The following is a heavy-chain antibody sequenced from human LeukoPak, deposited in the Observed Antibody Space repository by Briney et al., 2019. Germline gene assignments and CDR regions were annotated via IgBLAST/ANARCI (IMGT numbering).Heavy chain of an antibody. V-gene: IGHV4-59*01. CDR2: IYNSGSP. CDR1: GGSISTDY. D-gene: IGHD2-15*01. Sequence: PSETLSLTCSVSGGSISTDYWSWIRQTPGKGLEEIGYIYNSGSPNYNPSLEGRVTMSIDTSKNHFSLKLSSVTAADTAVYYCTRGLVKPATYCRGSTCPPVYWGQGTLVTVSS. CDR3: TRGLVKPATYCRGSTCPPVY. J-gene: IGHJ4*02.